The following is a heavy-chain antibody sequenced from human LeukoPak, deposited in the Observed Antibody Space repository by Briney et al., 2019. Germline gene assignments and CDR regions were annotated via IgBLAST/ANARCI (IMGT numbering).Heavy chain of an antibody. V-gene: IGHV3-7*03. CDR2: IKHDGSEK. CDR3: ARAAWDSSSWYVGYFDY. D-gene: IGHD6-13*01. CDR1: GFSFSSYW. J-gene: IGHJ4*02. Sequence: GGSLRLSCAASGFSFSSYWMSWVRQAPGKGLEWVANIKHDGSEKYYVDSVKGRFTISRDNTKKSLYLQMNSLGAEGTAVYYCARAAWDSSSWYVGYFDYWGQGTLVTVSS.